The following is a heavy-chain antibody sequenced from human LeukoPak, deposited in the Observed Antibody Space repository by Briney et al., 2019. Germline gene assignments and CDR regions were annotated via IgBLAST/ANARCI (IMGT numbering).Heavy chain of an antibody. V-gene: IGHV4-38-2*02. J-gene: IGHJ4*02. Sequence: SETLSLTCIVSGYSISSGYYWGWIRQPPGKGLEWIGSMYQSGSTYYNPSLKSRVTISVDTSKNQFSLKLSSVTAADTAVYYCAKGGTRLLPDYWGQGTLVTVSS. D-gene: IGHD1-26*01. CDR1: GYSISSGYY. CDR2: MYQSGST. CDR3: AKGGTRLLPDY.